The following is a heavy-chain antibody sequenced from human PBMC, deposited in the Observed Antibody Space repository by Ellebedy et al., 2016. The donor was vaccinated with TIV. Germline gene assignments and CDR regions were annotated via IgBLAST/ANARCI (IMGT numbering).Heavy chain of an antibody. Sequence: AASVKVSCKASGYSITSHAMSWVRQVPGQGPEWLGWINTNSGNPTYAQDTAGRLVFSLDTSVNTAYLEINRLKVEDTAVYYCARGEQQWLVGMSSYYYNYMDVWGKGTTVTVSS. CDR2: INTNSGNP. CDR3: ARGEQQWLVGMSSYYYNYMDV. J-gene: IGHJ6*03. CDR1: GYSITSHA. V-gene: IGHV7-4-1*02. D-gene: IGHD5-18*01.